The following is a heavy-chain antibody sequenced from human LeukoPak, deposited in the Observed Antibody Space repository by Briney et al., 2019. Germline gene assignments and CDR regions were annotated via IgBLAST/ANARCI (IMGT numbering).Heavy chain of an antibody. D-gene: IGHD1-1*01. V-gene: IGHV1-8*03. CDR1: GYTFTSYD. CDR2: MNPNSGNT. Sequence: ASVKVSCKASGYTFTSYDINWVRQATGQGLEWMGWMNPNSGNTGYAQKFQGRVTITRNTSISTAYMELSSLRSEDTAVYYCARDKGLRLERLGFYYYYMDVWGKGTTVTVSS. J-gene: IGHJ6*03. CDR3: ARDKGLRLERLGFYYYYMDV.